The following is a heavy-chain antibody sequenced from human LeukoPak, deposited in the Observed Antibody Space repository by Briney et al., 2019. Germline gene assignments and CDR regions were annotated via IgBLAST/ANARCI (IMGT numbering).Heavy chain of an antibody. Sequence: SETLSLTCTVSGYSISSGYYWGWIRQPPGKGLEWIGSIYHSGSTYYNPSLKSRVTISVDTSKNQISLRLTSVTAADTAVYYCARSPTKRVPEDYWGQGTLVTVSS. CDR2: IYHSGST. V-gene: IGHV4-38-2*02. J-gene: IGHJ4*02. CDR3: ARSPTKRVPEDY. D-gene: IGHD2-2*01. CDR1: GYSISSGYY.